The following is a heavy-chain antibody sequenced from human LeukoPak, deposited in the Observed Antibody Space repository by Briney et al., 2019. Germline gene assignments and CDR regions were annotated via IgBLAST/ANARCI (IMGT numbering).Heavy chain of an antibody. CDR2: TYFRSGWYN. J-gene: IGHJ4*02. CDR1: GDSVSTNTVA. D-gene: IGHD5-18*01. V-gene: IGHV6-1*01. Sequence: SQTLSLTCDISGDSVSTNTVAWNWIRRSPSRGLEWLGRTYFRSGWYNDYAASVKSRITITADTSKNQISLHLTSVTPEDTAVYYCARYTSVTFDYWSQGTLVTVSS. CDR3: ARYTSVTFDY.